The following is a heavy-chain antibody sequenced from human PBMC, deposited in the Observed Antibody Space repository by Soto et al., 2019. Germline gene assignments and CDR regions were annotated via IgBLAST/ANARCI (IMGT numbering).Heavy chain of an antibody. CDR2: IYYGGST. J-gene: IGHJ4*02. CDR1: GGSVSSGSYY. Sequence: SETLSLTCTVSGGSVSSGSYYWSWIRQPPGKGLEWIGYIYYGGSTNYNPSLKSRVTISIDTSKNQFSLKLSSVTAADTAVYYCAREIYYDFWSGLVDYWGQGTLVTVSS. V-gene: IGHV4-61*01. CDR3: AREIYYDFWSGLVDY. D-gene: IGHD3-3*01.